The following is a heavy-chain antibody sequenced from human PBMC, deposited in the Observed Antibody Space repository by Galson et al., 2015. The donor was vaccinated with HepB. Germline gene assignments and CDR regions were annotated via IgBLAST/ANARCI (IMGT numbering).Heavy chain of an antibody. CDR2: IDPKNSYT. Sequence: QSGAEVKQPGESLRISCKGSEYNFASYWISWVRQMPGKGLEWMATIDPKNSYTHYSPSFQGHVTLSVDKSITTAYLQLSSLKASDTAIYYCARHGDFLNWFDPWGQGTLVTGSS. D-gene: IGHD3-10*01. V-gene: IGHV5-10-1*01. J-gene: IGHJ5*02. CDR3: ARHGDFLNWFDP. CDR1: EYNFASYW.